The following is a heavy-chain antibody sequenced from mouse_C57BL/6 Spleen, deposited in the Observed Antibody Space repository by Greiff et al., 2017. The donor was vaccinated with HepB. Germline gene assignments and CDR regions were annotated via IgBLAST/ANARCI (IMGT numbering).Heavy chain of an antibody. J-gene: IGHJ1*03. CDR1: GYTFTSYW. Sequence: QVQLQQPGAELVKPGASVKMSCKASGYTFTSYWITWVKQRPGQGLEWIGDIYPGSGSTNYNEKFKSKATLTVDTSSSTAYLQLSSLTSEDTAVYYCTPIYYDYDGYFDVWGTGTTVTVSS. CDR2: IYPGSGST. D-gene: IGHD2-4*01. CDR3: TPIYYDYDGYFDV. V-gene: IGHV1-55*01.